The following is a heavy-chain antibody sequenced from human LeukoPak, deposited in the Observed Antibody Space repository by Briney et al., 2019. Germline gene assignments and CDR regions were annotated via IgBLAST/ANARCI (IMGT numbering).Heavy chain of an antibody. CDR1: GFTVSGSY. V-gene: IGHV3-23*01. D-gene: IGHD2-21*01. CDR2: ISGGGGRT. CDR3: AKDVRDIVVLIDTYMY. Sequence: PGGSLRLSCAVSGFTVSGSYMSWVRQAPGKGLEWVSVISGGGGRTYYGDSVKGRFTISRDNSKNTVYLQMNSLRAEDTAVYYCAKDVRDIVVLIDTYMYWGQGTLVTVSS. J-gene: IGHJ4*02.